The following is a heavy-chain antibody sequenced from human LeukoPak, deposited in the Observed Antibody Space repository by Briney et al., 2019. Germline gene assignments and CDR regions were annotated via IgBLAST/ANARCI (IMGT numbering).Heavy chain of an antibody. Sequence: GASVKVSCKASGYTFTSYGISWVRQAPGQGLEWMGWISAYNGNTNYAQKLQGRVTMTTDTSTSTAYMELRSLRSDDTAVYYCARDNFVGARPHILTKVGRYYGMDVWGQGTTVTVSS. V-gene: IGHV1-18*01. CDR3: ARDNFVGARPHILTKVGRYYGMDV. CDR2: ISAYNGNT. CDR1: GYTFTSYG. D-gene: IGHD3-9*01. J-gene: IGHJ6*02.